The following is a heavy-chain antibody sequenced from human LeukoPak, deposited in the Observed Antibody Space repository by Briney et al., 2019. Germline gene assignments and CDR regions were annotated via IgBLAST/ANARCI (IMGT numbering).Heavy chain of an antibody. Sequence: GGSLRLSCAASGFTLSSYAMSWVRQAPGKGLEWVSPISGSGGSTYYADSVKGRFTISRDNSKNTLYLQMNSLRAEDTAVYYCAKEVFSDFWSGYVDSWGQGTLVTVSS. V-gene: IGHV3-23*01. J-gene: IGHJ4*02. D-gene: IGHD3-3*01. CDR3: AKEVFSDFWSGYVDS. CDR2: ISGSGGST. CDR1: GFTLSSYA.